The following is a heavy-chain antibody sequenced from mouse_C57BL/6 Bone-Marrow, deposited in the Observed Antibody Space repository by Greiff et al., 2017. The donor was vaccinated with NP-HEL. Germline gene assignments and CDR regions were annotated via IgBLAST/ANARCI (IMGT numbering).Heavy chain of an antibody. Sequence: EVQLVESGGGLVKPGGSLKLSCAASGFTFSDYGMHWVRQAPEKGLEWVAYISSGSSTIYYADTVKGRFTISRDNAKNTLFLQMTSLRSEDTAMYYCARNYYGKGFAYWGQGTLVTVSA. CDR1: GFTFSDYG. J-gene: IGHJ3*01. D-gene: IGHD1-1*01. CDR2: ISSGSSTI. CDR3: ARNYYGKGFAY. V-gene: IGHV5-17*01.